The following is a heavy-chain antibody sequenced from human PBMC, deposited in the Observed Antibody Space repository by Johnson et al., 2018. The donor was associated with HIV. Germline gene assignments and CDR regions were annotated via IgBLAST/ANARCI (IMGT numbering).Heavy chain of an antibody. CDR2: IGTAGDT. Sequence: VQLVESGGGVVQPGGSLRLSCAASGFTFSKYDMHWVRQITVKGLEWVSAIGTAGDTLYPGSVKGRFTISRENAKTSLYLQMNSLRAGDTAVYYCARGISGNSDAFDIWGQGTMVTVSS. V-gene: IGHV3-13*01. CDR1: GFTFSKYD. CDR3: ARGISGNSDAFDI. D-gene: IGHD4-23*01. J-gene: IGHJ3*02.